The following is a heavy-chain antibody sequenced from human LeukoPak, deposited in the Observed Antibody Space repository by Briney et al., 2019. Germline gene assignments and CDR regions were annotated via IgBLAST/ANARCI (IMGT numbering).Heavy chain of an antibody. CDR3: ARDLTSTSNWEFDY. J-gene: IGHJ4*02. CDR2: INPNTGGA. V-gene: IGHV1-2*04. Sequence: ASVKVSCKASGYTFTASYIHWVRQAPGQGLEWMGRINPNTGGAEYAPKFQGWVTMTRDTSISTAYVEVNRLISDDTAVYYCARDLTSTSNWEFDYWGQGTLVIVSS. CDR1: GYTFTASY. D-gene: IGHD1-26*01.